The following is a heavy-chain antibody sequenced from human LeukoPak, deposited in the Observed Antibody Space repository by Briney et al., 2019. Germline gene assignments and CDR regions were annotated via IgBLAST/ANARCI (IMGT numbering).Heavy chain of an antibody. CDR2: IRQDGGAK. D-gene: IGHD6-13*01. J-gene: IGHJ4*02. Sequence: GGSLRLSCTASGFIFNDFWMSWVRQAPGEGLEWVANIRQDGGAKNYVDSVKGRFTISRDNAKKSLHLQMNSLRAEDTAVYYCAPPPIAATGSWGQGTLVTVSS. CDR1: GFIFNDFW. V-gene: IGHV3-7*01. CDR3: APPPIAATGS.